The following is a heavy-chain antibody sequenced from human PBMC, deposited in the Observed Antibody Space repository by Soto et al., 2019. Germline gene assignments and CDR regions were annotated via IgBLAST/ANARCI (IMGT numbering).Heavy chain of an antibody. D-gene: IGHD2-2*01. CDR2: IYYSGST. V-gene: IGHV4-39*01. J-gene: IGHJ6*03. Sequence: SETLSLTCTVSGGSISSSSYYWGWIRQPPGKGLEWIGSIYYSGSTYYNPSLKSRVTISVDTSKNQFSLKLSSVTAADAAVYYCASIVPAAMLADYYYYMDVWGKGTTVTGSS. CDR1: GGSISSSSYY. CDR3: ASIVPAAMLADYYYYMDV.